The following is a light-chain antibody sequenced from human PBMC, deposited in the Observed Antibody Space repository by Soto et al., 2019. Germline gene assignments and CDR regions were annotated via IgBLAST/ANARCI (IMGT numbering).Light chain of an antibody. CDR3: QQRSKWPPVT. CDR1: QSVSSY. V-gene: IGKV3-11*01. Sequence: EIGVTQSPATLSLSPGERATLSCMASQSVSSYLAWYQQKPGQAPSLLIYDASNRSTGIPARFSGSGSETALTLTISSLEPEDFAIYYCQQRSKWPPVTFGGGTQVEIK. CDR2: DAS. J-gene: IGKJ4*01.